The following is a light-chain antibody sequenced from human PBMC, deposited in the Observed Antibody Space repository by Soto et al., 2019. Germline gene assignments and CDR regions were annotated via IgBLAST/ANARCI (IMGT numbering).Light chain of an antibody. CDR1: NIGSKS. V-gene: IGLV3-21*04. Sequence: SYELTQPPSVSVATGKTARITCGGDNIGSKSVHWYQQKPGQAPVLVIYYDSDRPSGIPERFSGSNSGNTATLTISRVEAGDEAAYYCQVWDSSSDHLAVFGGGTQLTVL. CDR2: YDS. J-gene: IGLJ7*01. CDR3: QVWDSSSDHLAV.